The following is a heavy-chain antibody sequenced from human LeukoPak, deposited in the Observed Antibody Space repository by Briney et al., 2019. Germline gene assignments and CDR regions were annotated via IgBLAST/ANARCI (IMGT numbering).Heavy chain of an antibody. CDR1: GFTFSSYS. J-gene: IGHJ4*02. Sequence: GRSLRLSCAASGFTFSSYSMNWVRQAPGKGLEWVSSISSSSSYIYYADSVKGRFTISRDNAKNSLYLQMNSLRAEDTAVYYCARGGRYYDSSAYYYFDYWGQGTLVTVSS. CDR2: ISSSSSYI. V-gene: IGHV3-21*01. D-gene: IGHD3-22*01. CDR3: ARGGRYYDSSAYYYFDY.